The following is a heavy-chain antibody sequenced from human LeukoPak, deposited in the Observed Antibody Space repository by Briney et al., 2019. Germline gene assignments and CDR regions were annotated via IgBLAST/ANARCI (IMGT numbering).Heavy chain of an antibody. D-gene: IGHD3-16*01. Sequence: SETLSLTCTVSGGSISSYYWSWIRQPPGKGLEWIGYIYYSGSTNYNPSLKSRVTISVDTSKNQFSLKLSSVTAADTAVYYCARARAPLRLRLGELCAFDIWGQGTMVTVSS. CDR3: ARARAPLRLRLGELCAFDI. J-gene: IGHJ3*02. CDR1: GGSISSYY. V-gene: IGHV4-59*01. CDR2: IYYSGST.